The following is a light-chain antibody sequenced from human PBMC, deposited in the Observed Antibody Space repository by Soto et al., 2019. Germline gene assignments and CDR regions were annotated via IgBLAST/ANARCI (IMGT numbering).Light chain of an antibody. V-gene: IGLV2-14*01. J-gene: IGLJ1*01. CDR3: SSHTSGSTRV. CDR1: SSDVGGYDY. CDR2: EVT. Sequence: QSVLTQPASVSGCPGQSIAISCTGTSSDVGGYDYVSWYQQHPDKAPKLMIYEVTKRPSGVSNRFSGSKSGNTASLTISGLQPEDEADYYCSSHTSGSTRVFGSGTKLTVL.